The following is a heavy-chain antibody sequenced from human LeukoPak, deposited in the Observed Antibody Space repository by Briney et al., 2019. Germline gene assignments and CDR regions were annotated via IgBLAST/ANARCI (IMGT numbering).Heavy chain of an antibody. Sequence: PSETLSLTCSVSGGSFTSYYWSWIRQPPGKGPECIACIYYSGTTWYNPSLESRLTPLVDTSKNQFFVELGVENAADTAVYYCAKFGHSSFDYWGQGTLVTVSS. CDR2: IYYSGTT. J-gene: IGHJ4*02. D-gene: IGHD3/OR15-3a*01. CDR1: GGSFTSYY. V-gene: IGHV4-59*01. CDR3: AKFGHSSFDY.